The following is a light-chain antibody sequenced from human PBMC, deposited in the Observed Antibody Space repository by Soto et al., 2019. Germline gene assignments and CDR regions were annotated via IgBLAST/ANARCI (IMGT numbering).Light chain of an antibody. CDR3: QQCGGSPT. V-gene: IGKV3-20*01. Sequence: EIVLTPSPGILSLSPGERASLSCRASQKISSTVLAWYQQKPGQAPRLLIYGASSRTTGIPDRFSGSGSGTDFTLTISRLEPEDFAMYYCQQCGGSPTFGQGTKVDI. CDR2: GAS. J-gene: IGKJ1*01. CDR1: QKISSTV.